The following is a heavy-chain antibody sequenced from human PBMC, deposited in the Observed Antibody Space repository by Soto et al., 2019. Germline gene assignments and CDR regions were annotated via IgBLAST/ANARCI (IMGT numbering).Heavy chain of an antibody. J-gene: IGHJ4*02. D-gene: IGHD2-8*01. CDR3: ARGGHCTNGVCSALDY. CDR1: GGSISTYY. Sequence: KTSETLSLTCTVSGGSISTYYWNWIRQPPGKGLEWIGYIYYGGSANYNPSLKSRVTISVDTSKKQFSLKLSSVTAADTAVYYCARGGHCTNGVCSALDYWGQGTLVTVSS. V-gene: IGHV4-59*08. CDR2: IYYGGSA.